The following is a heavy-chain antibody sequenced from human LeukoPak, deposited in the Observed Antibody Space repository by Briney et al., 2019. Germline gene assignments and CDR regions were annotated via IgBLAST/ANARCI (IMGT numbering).Heavy chain of an antibody. CDR3: ARDLDIVVVVAATRDYWYFDL. CDR2: IIPILGIA. V-gene: IGHV1-69*04. D-gene: IGHD2-15*01. J-gene: IGHJ2*01. Sequence: ASVKVSCKASGGTFSSYAISWVRQAPRQGLEWMGRIIPILGIANYAQKFQGRVTITADKSTSTAYMELSSLRSEDTAVYYCARDLDIVVVVAATRDYWYFDLWGRGTLVTVSS. CDR1: GGTFSSYA.